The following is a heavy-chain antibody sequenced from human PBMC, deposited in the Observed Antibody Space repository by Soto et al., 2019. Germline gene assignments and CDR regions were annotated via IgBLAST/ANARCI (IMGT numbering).Heavy chain of an antibody. Sequence: SETLSLTCAVYCGSFSGYYWRWIRQPPGKGLEWIGEINHSGSTNYNPSLKSRVTISVDTPKNQFSLKLSSVTAADTAVYYCAREQWFGELSSDYWGQGTLVTVSS. V-gene: IGHV4-34*01. CDR2: INHSGST. J-gene: IGHJ4*02. D-gene: IGHD3-10*01. CDR1: CGSFSGYY. CDR3: AREQWFGELSSDY.